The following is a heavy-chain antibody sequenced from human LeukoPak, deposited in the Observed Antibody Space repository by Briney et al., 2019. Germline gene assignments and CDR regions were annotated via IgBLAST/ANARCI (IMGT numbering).Heavy chain of an antibody. CDR3: ATSNDY. D-gene: IGHD4/OR15-4a*01. CDR1: GXSFTSYW. CDR2: IYPGGSDT. V-gene: IGHV5-51*01. Sequence: GESLKISFKGSGXSFTSYWIGWVRQMPGKGLEWMGIIYPGGSDTRFSPSFQGQVTISADKSITTAYLQWSSLKASDTAMYYCATSNDYWGQGTLVTVSS. J-gene: IGHJ4*02.